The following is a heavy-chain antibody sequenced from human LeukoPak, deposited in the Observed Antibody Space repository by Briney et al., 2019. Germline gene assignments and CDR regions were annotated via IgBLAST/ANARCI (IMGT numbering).Heavy chain of an antibody. Sequence: GGSLRLSCAASGFTFSSYWMSWVRQAPGKGLEWVANIKQDGGEKYYVESVKGRFTISRDNVKNSLYLQMNSLRVEDTAVYYCARARGGYDFDYWGQGTLVTVSS. J-gene: IGHJ4*02. CDR2: IKQDGGEK. CDR1: GFTFSSYW. V-gene: IGHV3-7*01. CDR3: ARARGGYDFDY. D-gene: IGHD5-12*01.